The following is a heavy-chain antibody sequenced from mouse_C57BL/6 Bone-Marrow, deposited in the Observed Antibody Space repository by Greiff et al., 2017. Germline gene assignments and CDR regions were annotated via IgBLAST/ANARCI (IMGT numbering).Heavy chain of an antibody. D-gene: IGHD1-1*01. V-gene: IGHV5-17*01. CDR1: GFTFSDYG. CDR3: ARPYYYGSSYWFAY. CDR2: ISSGSSTI. J-gene: IGHJ3*01. Sequence: EVKVVESGGGLVKPGGSLKLSCAASGFTFSDYGMHWVRQAPEKGLEWVAYISSGSSTIYYADTVKGRFTISRDNAKNTLFLQMTSLRSDDTAMYYCARPYYYGSSYWFAYWGQGTLVTVSA.